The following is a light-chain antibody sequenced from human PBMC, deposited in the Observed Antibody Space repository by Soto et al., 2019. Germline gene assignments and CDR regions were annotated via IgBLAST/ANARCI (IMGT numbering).Light chain of an antibody. CDR3: QQANSFPYT. CDR1: RSISSW. V-gene: IGKV1-12*01. Sequence: DLQMTQSPSSVSASVGDRVTISCRASRSISSWLAWYQQKPGKAPKLLISSASSLQSGVPSRFIGGGSGSYFTLTISSLQPEDFATYYCQQANSFPYTFGQGTKLEIK. J-gene: IGKJ2*01. CDR2: SAS.